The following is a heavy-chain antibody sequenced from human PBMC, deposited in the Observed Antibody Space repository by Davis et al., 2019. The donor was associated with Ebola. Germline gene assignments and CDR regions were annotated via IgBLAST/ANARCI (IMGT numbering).Heavy chain of an antibody. CDR2: ISGNMAEI. V-gene: IGHV3-21*04. J-gene: IGHJ6*03. CDR1: GFTFRTYS. Sequence: GESLKISCAASGFTFRTYSMNWVRQAPGKGLEWVSYISGNMAEIYYADSVKGRFTISRSNAKNSLCLQMNSLRAEDTAVYYCARVLSGTSYNFMDVWGKGTTVTVSS. D-gene: IGHD2-2*01. CDR3: ARVLSGTSYNFMDV.